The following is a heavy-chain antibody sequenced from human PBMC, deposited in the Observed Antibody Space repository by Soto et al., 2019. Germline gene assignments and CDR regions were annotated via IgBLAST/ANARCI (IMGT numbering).Heavy chain of an antibody. D-gene: IGHD5-18*01. J-gene: IGHJ4*02. V-gene: IGHV4-31*03. Sequence: TLPLPCPVSGCTLDGYFWNWVRQHPGKGLEWIGHICCSGITYYNPSLRGRVSISLDPSESQFSLKLNSVTAADTAEYYCARDSSGPGYSYGKFDYWGQGALVTVSS. CDR3: ARDSSGPGYSYGKFDY. CDR2: ICCSGIT. CDR1: GCTLDGYF.